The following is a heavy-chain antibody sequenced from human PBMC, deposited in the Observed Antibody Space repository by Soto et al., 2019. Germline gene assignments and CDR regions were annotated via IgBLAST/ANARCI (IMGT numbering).Heavy chain of an antibody. J-gene: IGHJ4*02. V-gene: IGHV3-30*18. Sequence: GGSLRLSCAASGSTFSSYGMHWVRQAPGKGLEWVAVISYDGSNKYYADSVKGRFTISRDNSKNTLYLQMNSLRAEDTAVYYCAKAFAVVVVAATRLPVDYWGQGTLVTVSS. D-gene: IGHD2-15*01. CDR1: GSTFSSYG. CDR3: AKAFAVVVVAATRLPVDY. CDR2: ISYDGSNK.